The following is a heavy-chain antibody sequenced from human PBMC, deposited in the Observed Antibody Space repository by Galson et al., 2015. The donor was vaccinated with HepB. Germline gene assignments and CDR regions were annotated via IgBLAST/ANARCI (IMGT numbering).Heavy chain of an antibody. CDR2: INWNGGST. J-gene: IGHJ4*02. V-gene: IGHV3-20*01. Sequence: SLRLSCAASGFTFDDYGMSWVRQVPGKGLEWVSSINWNGGSTGYADSVKGRFTISRDNAKNSLFLRMNSLGAEDTALYHCARVGTSSSLGFFGYWGQGTLVTVSS. CDR3: ARVGTSSSLGFFGY. CDR1: GFTFDDYG. D-gene: IGHD2-2*01.